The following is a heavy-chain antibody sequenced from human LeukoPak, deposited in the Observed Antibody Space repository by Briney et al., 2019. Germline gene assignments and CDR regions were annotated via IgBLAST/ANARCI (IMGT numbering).Heavy chain of an antibody. V-gene: IGHV1-18*04. CDR2: ICDYNGNT. CDR1: RYTFTSYR. J-gene: IGHJ5*02. D-gene: IGHD3-9*01. Sequence: GSVKDSCMGSRYTFTSYRISGVRPAPGQGLEGMGWICDYNGNTYYTQKLQARVTMTTDITTSTAYMELRSLRSDDPAVYYCTTDGLRYFDWFRGSSDPPVFLFDPWGQGTLVTVSS. CDR3: TTDGLRYFDWFRGSSDPPVFLFDP.